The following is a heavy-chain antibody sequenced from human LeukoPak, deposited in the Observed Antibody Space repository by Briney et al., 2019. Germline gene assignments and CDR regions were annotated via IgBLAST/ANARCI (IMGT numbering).Heavy chain of an antibody. CDR2: ISSSSSTI. CDR3: ARVMGELLSYYYYGMDV. V-gene: IGHV3-48*04. D-gene: IGHD1-26*01. Sequence: PGGSLRLSCAASGFTFSSYSMNWVRQAPGKGLEWVSYISSSSSTIYYADSVKGRFTISRDNAKNSLYLQMNSLRAEDTAVYYCARVMGELLSYYYYGMDVWGQGTTVTVSS. CDR1: GFTFSSYS. J-gene: IGHJ6*02.